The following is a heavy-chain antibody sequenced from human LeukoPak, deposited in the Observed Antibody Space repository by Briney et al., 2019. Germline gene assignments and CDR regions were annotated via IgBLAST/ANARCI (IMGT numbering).Heavy chain of an antibody. D-gene: IGHD3-22*01. CDR2: ISGSGGST. Sequence: GGSLRLSCAASGFTFSSYSMNWVRQAPGKGLEWVSAISGSGGSTYYADSVKGRFTISRDNSKNTLYLQMNSLRAEDTAVYYCAKVAHYYDSSGYYRRDAFDIWGQGTMVTVSS. CDR3: AKVAHYYDSSGYYRRDAFDI. CDR1: GFTFSSYS. J-gene: IGHJ3*02. V-gene: IGHV3-23*01.